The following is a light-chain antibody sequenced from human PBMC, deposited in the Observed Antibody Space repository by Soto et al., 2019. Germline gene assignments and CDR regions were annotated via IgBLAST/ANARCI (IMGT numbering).Light chain of an antibody. CDR2: DVT. Sequence: QSALTQPASVSGSPGQSITISCTGTNSDVGGYNYVSWYQQHPGKAPKLLIYDVTHRPSGVSIRFSGSKSGNTASLTISGLQAEDEADYYCCSYTSSSTPYVFGTGTKVTVL. J-gene: IGLJ1*01. CDR1: NSDVGGYNY. V-gene: IGLV2-14*01. CDR3: CSYTSSSTPYV.